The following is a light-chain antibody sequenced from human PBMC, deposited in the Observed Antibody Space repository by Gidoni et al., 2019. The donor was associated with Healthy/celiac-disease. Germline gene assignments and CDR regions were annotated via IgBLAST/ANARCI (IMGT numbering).Light chain of an antibody. CDR2: KAS. CDR3: QQYNSYSYS. J-gene: IGKJ2*03. V-gene: IGKV1-5*03. CDR1: PSISSW. Sequence: DIQMTKSPSTLSASVGDRVTITCRASPSISSWLAWYQQKPGKAPKLLIYKASSLESGVPSRFSCSGSGTEFTLPISSLQPDDFATYYCQQYNSYSYSFGQGTKLEIK.